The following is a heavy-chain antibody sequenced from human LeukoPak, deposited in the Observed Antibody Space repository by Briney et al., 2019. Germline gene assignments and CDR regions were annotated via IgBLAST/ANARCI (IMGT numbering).Heavy chain of an antibody. D-gene: IGHD2-21*02. Sequence: GGSLRLSCAASGFTFSSYSMNWVRQAPGKGLEWISYISGSGSTIYYADSVKGRFTISRDNAKNSLYLQMYSLRVEDTAVYYCAREQTRGGDLDYWGQGALVTVSS. CDR1: GFTFSSYS. V-gene: IGHV3-48*04. CDR2: ISGSGSTI. J-gene: IGHJ4*02. CDR3: AREQTRGGDLDY.